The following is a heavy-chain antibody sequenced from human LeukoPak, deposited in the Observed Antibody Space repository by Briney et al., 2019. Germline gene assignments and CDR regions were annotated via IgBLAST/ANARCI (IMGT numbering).Heavy chain of an antibody. Sequence: SETLSLTCAVYGGSFSGYYWSWIRQPPGKGLEWIGEINHSGSTNYNPSLKSRVTISVDTSKNQFSLKLSSVTAADTAVYYCARRAPTTIAAAGYYFDYWGQGTLVTVSS. CDR2: INHSGST. D-gene: IGHD6-13*01. V-gene: IGHV4-34*01. CDR1: GGSFSGYY. J-gene: IGHJ4*02. CDR3: ARRAPTTIAAAGYYFDY.